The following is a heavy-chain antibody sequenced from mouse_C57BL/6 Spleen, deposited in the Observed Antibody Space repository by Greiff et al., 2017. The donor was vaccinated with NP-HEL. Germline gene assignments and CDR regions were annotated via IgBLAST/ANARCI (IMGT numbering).Heavy chain of an antibody. CDR1: GFTFSSYA. CDR2: ISDGGSYT. D-gene: IGHD1-1*01. V-gene: IGHV5-4*01. CDR3: ARDRTVVARYFDY. Sequence: EVQLVESGGGLVKPGGSLKLSCAASGFTFSSYAMSWVRQTPEKRLEWVATISDGGSYTYYPDNVKGRFTISRDNAKNNLYLQMSHLKSEDTAMYYCARDRTVVARYFDYWGQGTTLTVSS. J-gene: IGHJ2*01.